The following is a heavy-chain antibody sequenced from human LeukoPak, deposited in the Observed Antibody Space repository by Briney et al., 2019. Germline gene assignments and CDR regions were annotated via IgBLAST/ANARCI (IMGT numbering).Heavy chain of an antibody. J-gene: IGHJ3*02. CDR1: GGSISSYY. CDR2: IYYSGST. V-gene: IGHV4-59*01. Sequence: SETLSLTCTVSGGSISSYYWSWIRHPPGKGLEWIGYIYYSGSTNYNPSLKSRVTISVDTSKNQFSLKLSSVTAADTAVYYCARGLLDGYTHPAAFDIWGQGTMVTVSS. CDR3: ARGLLDGYTHPAAFDI. D-gene: IGHD5-24*01.